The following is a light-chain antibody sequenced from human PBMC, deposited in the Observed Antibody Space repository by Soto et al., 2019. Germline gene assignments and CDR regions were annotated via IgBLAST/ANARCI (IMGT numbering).Light chain of an antibody. V-gene: IGLV2-14*01. CDR2: DVS. CDR1: SSDVGGYNF. Sequence: QSALAQPDSVSGSPGQSIIISCTGTSSDVGGYNFVSWYQQHPGKAPKLMIYDVSYRPSGVSNRFSGSKSGNTASLTISGLQADDEAEDYCSSLTSRSTRVFGTGTKVTVL. CDR3: SSLTSRSTRV. J-gene: IGLJ1*01.